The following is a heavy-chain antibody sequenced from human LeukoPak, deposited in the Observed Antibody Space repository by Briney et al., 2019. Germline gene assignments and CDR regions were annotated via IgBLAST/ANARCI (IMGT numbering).Heavy chain of an antibody. Sequence: ASVKVSCKASGYTFTNYYMHWARQAPGQGLEWMGWINPSSGGTNFAQKFQGRVTMTRDTSISAAYMELRSLRSDDTAVYYCARHVSSSNEDYWGQGTLVTVSS. CDR3: ARHVSSSNEDY. D-gene: IGHD2-8*01. J-gene: IGHJ4*02. V-gene: IGHV1-2*02. CDR2: INPSSGGT. CDR1: GYTFTNYY.